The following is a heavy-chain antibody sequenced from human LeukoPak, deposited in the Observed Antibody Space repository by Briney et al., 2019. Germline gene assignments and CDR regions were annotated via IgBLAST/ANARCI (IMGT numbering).Heavy chain of an antibody. J-gene: IGHJ4*02. CDR2: IYYSGST. Sequence: PSETLSLTCTVSGGSISSGGYYWNWIRQPPGKGLEWTGYIYYSGSTYYNPSLKSRVTISVDTSKNQFSLKLSSVTAADTAVYYCARGSEHFDYWGQGTLVTVSS. CDR3: ARGSEHFDY. CDR1: GGSISSGGYY. V-gene: IGHV4-31*03.